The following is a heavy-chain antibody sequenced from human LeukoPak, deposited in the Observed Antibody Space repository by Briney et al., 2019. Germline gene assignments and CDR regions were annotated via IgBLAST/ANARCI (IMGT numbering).Heavy chain of an antibody. V-gene: IGHV3-74*03. CDR2: GDGDGSHS. J-gene: IGHJ4*02. CDR3: AYSDHFDT. CDR1: GFTIGNYW. D-gene: IGHD4-17*01. Sequence: GGSLRLSCAASGFTIGNYWMHWVRQAPGKGLVWVSRGDGDGSHSTYADSVKGRFTISRDNAKNTLYLQMNRLTGEDTAVYYCAYSDHFDTWGQGTLVTVSS.